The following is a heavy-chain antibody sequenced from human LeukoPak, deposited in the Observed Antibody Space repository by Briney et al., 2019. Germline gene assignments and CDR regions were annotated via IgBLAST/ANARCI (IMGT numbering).Heavy chain of an antibody. CDR2: IIPIFGTA. CDR3: AIGATRRFDY. V-gene: IGHV1-69*05. Sequence: SVKVSCKASGGTFSSYAISWVRQAPGQGLEWMGGIIPIFGTANYAQKFQGRVTITTDESTNTAYMELRSLRSEDTAVYYCAIGATRRFDYWGQGTLVTVSS. J-gene: IGHJ4*02. CDR1: GGTFSSYA. D-gene: IGHD3-16*01.